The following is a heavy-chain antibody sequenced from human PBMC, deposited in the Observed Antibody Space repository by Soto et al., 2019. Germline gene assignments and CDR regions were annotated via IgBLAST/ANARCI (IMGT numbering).Heavy chain of an antibody. D-gene: IGHD2-15*01. CDR2: ISYSGETK. CDR3: VRGVVVVVGSTAENFDH. Sequence: GGSLRLSCVTSGFTFTKYSMNWVRQAPGKGLEWVSYISYSGETKYYADSLKGRYAISRADAKNSVYLQMNSLRDEDTAFYYCVRGVVVVVGSTAENFDHWGQGTLVTVYS. V-gene: IGHV3-48*02. CDR1: GFTFTKYS. J-gene: IGHJ4*02.